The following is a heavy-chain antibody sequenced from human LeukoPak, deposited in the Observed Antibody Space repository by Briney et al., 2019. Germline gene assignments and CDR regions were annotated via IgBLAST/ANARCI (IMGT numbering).Heavy chain of an antibody. CDR3: AREVDDFWSGYFGLGGLDY. Sequence: GGSLRLSCAASGFTFSSYSMNWVRQAPGKGLEWVSSISSSSSYIYYADSVKGRFTISRDNAKNSLYLQMNSLRAEDTAVYYCAREVDDFWSGYFGLGGLDYWGQGTLVTVSS. V-gene: IGHV3-21*01. J-gene: IGHJ4*02. D-gene: IGHD3-3*01. CDR2: ISSSSSYI. CDR1: GFTFSSYS.